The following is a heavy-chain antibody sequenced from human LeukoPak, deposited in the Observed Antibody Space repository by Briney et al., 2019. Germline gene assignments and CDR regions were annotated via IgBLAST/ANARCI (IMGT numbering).Heavy chain of an antibody. CDR3: AREFGELFYDY. D-gene: IGHD3-10*01. CDR2: INAGNGNT. J-gene: IGHJ4*02. CDR1: GYTFTSYA. Sequence: ASVKVSCKASGYTFTSYAMHWVRGAPGQRLEWRGWINAGNGNTKYSQKFQGRVTITRDTSASTAYMELSSLRSEDTAVCYCAREFGELFYDYWGQGTLVTLSS. V-gene: IGHV1-3*01.